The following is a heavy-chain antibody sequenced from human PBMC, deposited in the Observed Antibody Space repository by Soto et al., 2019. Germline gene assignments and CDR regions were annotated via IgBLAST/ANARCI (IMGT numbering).Heavy chain of an antibody. CDR2: ISAYNGNT. J-gene: IGHJ4*02. V-gene: IGHV1-18*01. Sequence: SVKVSCKASGYTFTSYGISWVRQAPGQGLEWMGWISAYNGNTNYAQKLQGRVTMTTDTSTSTAYMELRSLRSDDTAVYYCARDQDCSGGSCYFDYWGQGTLVTVSS. CDR1: GYTFTSYG. D-gene: IGHD2-15*01. CDR3: ARDQDCSGGSCYFDY.